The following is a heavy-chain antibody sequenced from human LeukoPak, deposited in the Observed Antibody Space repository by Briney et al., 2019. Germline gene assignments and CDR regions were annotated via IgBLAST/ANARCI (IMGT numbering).Heavy chain of an antibody. CDR3: WRPHCSNSVCSSSRVDF. J-gene: IGHJ4*02. Sequence: LRLSCAASGFTFSSYAMHWVRQPPGKGLEWIGNIHYSGSTYYSPSLKNRVTISVDTSKNQFSLRLKSVTAADTAVYYCWRPHCSNSVCSSSRVDFWGQGTLVTVSS. D-gene: IGHD2-8*01. V-gene: IGHV4-39*01. CDR2: IHYSGST. CDR1: GFTFSSYAMH.